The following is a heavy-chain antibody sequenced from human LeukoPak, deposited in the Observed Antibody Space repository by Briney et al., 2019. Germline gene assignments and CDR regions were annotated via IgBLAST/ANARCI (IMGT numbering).Heavy chain of an antibody. Sequence: PSETLSLTCAVYGGSFSGYHWSWIRQPPGKGLEWIGEINHSGSTNYNPSLKSRVTISVDTSKNQFSLKLSSVTAADTAVYYCARSILIVEAVDYYYYMDVWGKGTTVTVSS. CDR1: GGSFSGYH. D-gene: IGHD2-21*01. J-gene: IGHJ6*03. CDR2: INHSGST. CDR3: ARSILIVEAVDYYYYMDV. V-gene: IGHV4-34*01.